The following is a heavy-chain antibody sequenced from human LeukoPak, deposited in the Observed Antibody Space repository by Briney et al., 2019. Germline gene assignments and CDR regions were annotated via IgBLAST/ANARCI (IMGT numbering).Heavy chain of an antibody. J-gene: IGHJ3*02. CDR3: AREGASYYDFWSGSAAAFDI. D-gene: IGHD3-3*01. CDR2: IDGNGGST. Sequence: GGSLRLSCAASGFTFSSYVMHWVRQAPGKGLEYVSTIDGNGGSTYYANSVKGRFTISRDNSKNTLNLQMGSLRAEDMAVHYCAREGASYYDFWSGSAAAFDIWGPGTMVTVSS. CDR1: GFTFSSYV. V-gene: IGHV3-64*01.